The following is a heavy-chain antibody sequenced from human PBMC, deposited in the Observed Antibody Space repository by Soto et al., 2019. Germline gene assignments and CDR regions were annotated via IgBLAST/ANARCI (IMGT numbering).Heavy chain of an antibody. CDR3: ARGYYDSSGYYDY. D-gene: IGHD3-22*01. J-gene: IGHJ4*02. V-gene: IGHV3-48*03. CDR1: GFTFSSYE. Sequence: GGSLRLSCAASGFTFSSYEMNCVRQAPGKGLEWVSYISSSGSTIYYADSVNGRFTISRDNAKNSLYLQMNSLRAEDTAVYYCARGYYDSSGYYDYWGQGTMVTVSS. CDR2: ISSSGSTI.